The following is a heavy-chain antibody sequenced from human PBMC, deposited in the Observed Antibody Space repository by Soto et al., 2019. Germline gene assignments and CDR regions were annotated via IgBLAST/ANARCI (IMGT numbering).Heavy chain of an antibody. D-gene: IGHD6-19*01. J-gene: IGHJ4*02. CDR3: ARGGGSGWTYYFDY. Sequence: SETLSLTCAVYGGSFSGYYWSWIRKPPGKGLEWIGYINYSGSTNSNPSLKSRVTISVDTSKNQFSLDLSSVTAADTAVYYCARGGGSGWTYYFDYWGQGMQVTVSS. CDR2: INYSGST. CDR1: GGSFSGYY. V-gene: IGHV4-34*01.